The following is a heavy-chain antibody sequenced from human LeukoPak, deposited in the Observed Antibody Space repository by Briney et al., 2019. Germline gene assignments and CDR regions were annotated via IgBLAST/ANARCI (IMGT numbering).Heavy chain of an antibody. D-gene: IGHD6-13*01. CDR2: IDWDDDK. CDR3: ARIIVAAAGTSGFDY. V-gene: IGHV2-70*11. Sequence: SGPALVKPTQTLTLTCTFSGFSLSTSGMCVSWIRQPPGKALEWLARIDWDDDKYYSTSLKTRLTISKDTSKNQVVLTMTNMDPVDTATYYCARIIVAAAGTSGFDYWGQGTLVTVSS. J-gene: IGHJ4*02. CDR1: GFSLSTSGMC.